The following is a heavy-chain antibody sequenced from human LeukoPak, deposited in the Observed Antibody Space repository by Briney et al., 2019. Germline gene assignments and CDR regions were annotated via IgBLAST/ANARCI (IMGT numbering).Heavy chain of an antibody. Sequence: GGSLRLSCAASGFSFSTFWMSWVRQAPGKGLEWVSSISSSSSYIYYADSVKGRFTISRDNAKNSLYLQMNSLRAEDTAVYYCARVYCSSTSCYTGAFDIWGQGTMVTVSS. CDR3: ARVYCSSTSCYTGAFDI. CDR1: GFSFSTFW. J-gene: IGHJ3*02. V-gene: IGHV3-21*01. CDR2: ISSSSSYI. D-gene: IGHD2-2*02.